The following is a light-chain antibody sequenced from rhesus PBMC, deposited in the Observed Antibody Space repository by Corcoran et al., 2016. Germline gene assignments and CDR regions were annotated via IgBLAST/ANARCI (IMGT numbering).Light chain of an antibody. CDR2: SAN. CDR3: QQHYTLRS. J-gene: IGKJ1*01. CDR1: QGIRNS. Sequence: DIQMTQSPSSLSASVGDRVTITCRASQGIRNSLNWYQQKPGKAPQLLIYSANRLQSGVPSRCSGSGSGTEFTLTISSLQPEDFATYYCQQHYTLRSFGQGTKVEIK. V-gene: IGKV1-32*01.